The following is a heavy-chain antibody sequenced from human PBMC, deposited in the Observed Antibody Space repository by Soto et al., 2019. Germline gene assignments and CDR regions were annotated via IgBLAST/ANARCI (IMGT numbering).Heavy chain of an antibody. CDR3: ANLWFGELLLSNYYGMDV. CDR2: INAGNGNT. Sequence: ASVKVSCKASGYTFINYAIYWVRQAPGQRLEWMGWINAGNGNTKYSQKFQGRVTITRDTSASTAYMELSSLRAEDTAVYYCANLWFGELLLSNYYGMDVWGQGTTVTVSS. V-gene: IGHV1-3*01. J-gene: IGHJ6*02. D-gene: IGHD3-10*01. CDR1: GYTFINYA.